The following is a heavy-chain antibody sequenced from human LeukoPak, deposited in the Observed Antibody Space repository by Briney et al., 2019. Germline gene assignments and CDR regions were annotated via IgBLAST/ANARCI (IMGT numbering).Heavy chain of an antibody. D-gene: IGHD2-2*01. J-gene: IGHJ5*02. V-gene: IGHV6-1*01. CDR1: GDSVSSNSAT. CDR2: TYYKSKWYN. Sequence: SQTLSLTCAISGDSVSSNSATWNWIRQSPSRGLEWLGRTYYKSKWYNDYAVSVKSRITINSDTSKNQFSLKLSSVTAADTAVYYCARMSFGSTSPDWFDPWGQGTLVTVSS. CDR3: ARMSFGSTSPDWFDP.